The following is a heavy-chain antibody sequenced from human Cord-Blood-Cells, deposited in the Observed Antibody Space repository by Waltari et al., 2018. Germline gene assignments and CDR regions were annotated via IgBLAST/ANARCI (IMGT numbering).Heavy chain of an antibody. CDR1: GGSISSSSYY. CDR3: ARRTYSSGWYDY. J-gene: IGHJ4*02. D-gene: IGHD6-19*01. CDR2: SYYSGST. V-gene: IGHV4-39*07. Sequence: QLQLQESGPGLVKPSETLSLTCTVSGGSISSSSYYWGWIRQPPGKGLEWIGSSYYSGSTYSNPSLKSRVTISVDTSKNQFSLKLSSVTAADTAVYYCARRTYSSGWYDYWGQGTLVTVSS.